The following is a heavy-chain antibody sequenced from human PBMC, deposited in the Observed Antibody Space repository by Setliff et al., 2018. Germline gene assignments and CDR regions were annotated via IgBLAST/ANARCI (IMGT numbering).Heavy chain of an antibody. CDR2: IFHSGDT. V-gene: IGHV4-31*03. D-gene: IGHD2-21*01. J-gene: IGHJ4*02. CDR3: GRRPRVIPRTIDV. CDR1: GDSINSGDYY. Sequence: PSETLSLTCTVSGDSINSGDYYWHWIRQQPGKGPEWIGYIFHSGDTLYNPSLKSRLVISIDTSKNHFSLSLTSVTAADTAFYYCGRRPRVIPRTIDVWGQGALVTVSS.